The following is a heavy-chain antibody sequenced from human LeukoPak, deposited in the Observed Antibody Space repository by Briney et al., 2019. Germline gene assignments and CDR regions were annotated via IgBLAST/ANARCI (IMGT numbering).Heavy chain of an antibody. J-gene: IGHJ6*02. Sequence: ASVKVSCKASGYTFTSYAMHWVRQAPGQRLEWMGWINARNGNTKYSQKFHGRVTITRDTSASTAYMELSSLRSEDTAVYYGARDSSAAGRDYYYYYGMDVWGQGTTVTVSS. CDR3: ARDSSAAGRDYYYYYGMDV. D-gene: IGHD6-13*01. V-gene: IGHV1-3*01. CDR1: GYTFTSYA. CDR2: INARNGNT.